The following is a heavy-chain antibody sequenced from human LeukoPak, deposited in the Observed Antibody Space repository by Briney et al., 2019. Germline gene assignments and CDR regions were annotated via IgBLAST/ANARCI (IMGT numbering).Heavy chain of an antibody. CDR2: IYHSGST. V-gene: IGHV4-4*02. Sequence: PSETLSLTCAVSGGSISSSNWWSWVRQPPGKGLEWIGEIYHSGSTNYNPSLESRVTISVDKSKNQFSLKLSSVTAADTAVYYCAKTGDGYFDYWGQGTLVTVSS. D-gene: IGHD7-27*01. CDR1: GGSISSSNW. J-gene: IGHJ4*02. CDR3: AKTGDGYFDY.